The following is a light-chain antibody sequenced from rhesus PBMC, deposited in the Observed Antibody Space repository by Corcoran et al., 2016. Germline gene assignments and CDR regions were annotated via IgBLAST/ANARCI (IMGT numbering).Light chain of an antibody. CDR2: GAS. J-gene: IGKJ1*01. Sequence: ETVVTQSPATLSLSPGERATLSCRASQSVCSYLAWYQQKPGTAPGLRIYGASSRATGIPDRFSGSGSGTDFTLTISSLETEDVGVYYCQQSSNLWTFGQGAKVEIK. V-gene: IGKV3-24*04. CDR1: QSVCSY. CDR3: QQSSNLWT.